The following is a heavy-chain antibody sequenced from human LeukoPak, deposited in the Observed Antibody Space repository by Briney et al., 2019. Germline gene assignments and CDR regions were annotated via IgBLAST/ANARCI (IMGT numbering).Heavy chain of an antibody. Sequence: PGGSLRLSCAASGFTFSSYSMNWVRQAPGKGLEWVSSISSSSSYIYYADSVKGRFTISRDNAKNSLYLQMNSLRAEDTAVYYCAAEMATITGFDYWGQGTLVTVSS. CDR2: ISSSSSYI. J-gene: IGHJ4*02. D-gene: IGHD5-24*01. CDR1: GFTFSSYS. CDR3: AAEMATITGFDY. V-gene: IGHV3-21*01.